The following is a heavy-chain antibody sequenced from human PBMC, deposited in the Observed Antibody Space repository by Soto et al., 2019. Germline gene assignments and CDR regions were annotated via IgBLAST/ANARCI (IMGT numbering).Heavy chain of an antibody. CDR2: ISPSGRST. CDR3: AKDSPTVAPFDY. Sequence: GGSLRLSCAASGFTFSNFAMNWVRQAPGKGLEWVSVISPSGRSTHYADSAKGRFTISRDNSKNTLYLQMNSLRAEDTAVYYCAKDSPTVAPFDYWGQGALVTVSS. V-gene: IGHV3-23*01. CDR1: GFTFSNFA. D-gene: IGHD4-4*01. J-gene: IGHJ4*02.